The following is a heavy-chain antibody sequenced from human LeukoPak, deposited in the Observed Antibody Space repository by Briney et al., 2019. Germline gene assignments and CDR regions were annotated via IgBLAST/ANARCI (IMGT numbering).Heavy chain of an antibody. CDR1: GFRFSGYW. CDR2: IDSEGSST. J-gene: IGHJ4*01. Sequence: PGGSLRLSCAASGFRFSGYWTHWVRQAPGKGLVWVSHIDSEGSSTNYADSVKGRLTISRDNAKNTLYLQMNSLRAEDTAVYYCARALRLAVNLDYWGQGTLVTVSS. CDR3: ARALRLAVNLDY. V-gene: IGHV3-74*01. D-gene: IGHD6-19*01.